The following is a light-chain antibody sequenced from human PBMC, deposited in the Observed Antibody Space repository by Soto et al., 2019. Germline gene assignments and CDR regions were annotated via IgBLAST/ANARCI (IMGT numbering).Light chain of an antibody. CDR1: QGIGNA. Sequence: AAQLTQSPSSLSASVGDRVTMSCRASQGIGNALAWYQQKPGKAPKVLIYDASSLKSGVPSRFSGSGSGTDFTLTISSLQPEDFATYYCQQYNSYSFGQGTKVDI. V-gene: IGKV1-13*02. CDR2: DAS. CDR3: QQYNSYS. J-gene: IGKJ1*01.